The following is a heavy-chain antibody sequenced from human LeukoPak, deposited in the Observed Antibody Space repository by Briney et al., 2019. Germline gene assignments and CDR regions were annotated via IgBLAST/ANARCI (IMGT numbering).Heavy chain of an antibody. J-gene: IGHJ3*02. V-gene: IGHV3-30-3*01. Sequence: GRSLRLSCAASGFTVSTYGMHWVRQAPGKGLEWVAVISLDGGSRYYADSVKNRFTISRDNSKNTLYVEMNSLRAEDMAVYYCARGLGGTGPDAFDIWGQGTVVTVSA. D-gene: IGHD1-1*01. CDR2: ISLDGGSR. CDR1: GFTVSTYG. CDR3: ARGLGGTGPDAFDI.